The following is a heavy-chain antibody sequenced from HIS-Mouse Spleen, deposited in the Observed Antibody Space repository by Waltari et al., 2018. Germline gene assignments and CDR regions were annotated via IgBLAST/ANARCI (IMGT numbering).Heavy chain of an antibody. V-gene: IGHV4-39*07. D-gene: IGHD6-13*01. CDR1: GGSISSSSYY. CDR2: IYYSGSN. J-gene: IGHJ2*01. CDR3: AREIPYSSSLYDWYFDL. Sequence: QLQLQESGPGLVKPSETLSLTCTVSGGSISSSSYYWGWIRQPPGKGLEWIGSIYYSGSNYYNPSLKSRVTISVDTSKNQFSLKLSSVTAADTAVYYCAREIPYSSSLYDWYFDLWGRGTLVTVSS.